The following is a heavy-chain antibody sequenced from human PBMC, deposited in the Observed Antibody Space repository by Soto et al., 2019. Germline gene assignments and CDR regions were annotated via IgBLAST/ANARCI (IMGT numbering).Heavy chain of an antibody. CDR3: ARDRYDSSGYYHFDY. CDR2: INSDGSST. CDR1: GFTFSSYW. D-gene: IGHD3-22*01. V-gene: IGHV3-74*01. J-gene: IGHJ4*02. Sequence: PVGSLRLSCAASGFTFSSYWMHWVRQAPGKGLVWVSRINSDGSSTSYADSVKGRFTISRDNAKNTLYLQMNSLRAEDTAVYYCARDRYDSSGYYHFDYWGQGTLVTVSS.